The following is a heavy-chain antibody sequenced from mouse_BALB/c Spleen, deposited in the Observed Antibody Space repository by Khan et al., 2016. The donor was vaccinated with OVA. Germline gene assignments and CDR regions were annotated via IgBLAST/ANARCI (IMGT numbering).Heavy chain of an antibody. Sequence: EVELVESGGDLVKPEGSLKLSCAASGFTFSTYGMSWVRQTPDKTLEWVATISTGGSYPYYPDNVQGRFAFSSDNDKNTLYLQMSSMKSEDTAMFYCARLAYYYDSEGFAYWGQGTLVTVSA. D-gene: IGHD1-1*01. CDR1: GFTFSTYG. J-gene: IGHJ3*01. V-gene: IGHV5-6*01. CDR3: ARLAYYYDSEGFAY. CDR2: ISTGGSYP.